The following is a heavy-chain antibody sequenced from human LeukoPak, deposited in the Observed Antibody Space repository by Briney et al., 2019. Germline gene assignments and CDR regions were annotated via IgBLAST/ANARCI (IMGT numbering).Heavy chain of an antibody. V-gene: IGHV4-34*01. CDR3: AREWYYYDSSGYYYGRIAFDI. Sequence: SETLSLTCAVYGGSFSGYYWSWIRQPPGKGLEWIGEINHSGSINYNPSLKSRVTISVDTSKNQFSLKLSSVTAADTAVYYCAREWYYYDSSGYYYGRIAFDIWGQGTMVTVSS. D-gene: IGHD3-22*01. J-gene: IGHJ3*02. CDR1: GGSFSGYY. CDR2: INHSGSI.